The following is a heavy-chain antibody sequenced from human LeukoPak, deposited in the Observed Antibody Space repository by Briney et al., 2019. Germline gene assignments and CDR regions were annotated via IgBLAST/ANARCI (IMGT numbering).Heavy chain of an antibody. Sequence: SETLSLTCTVSGGSISSYYWTWIRQPPGKGLEWIGYVYYSGGTDYNPSLKSRVTISVDTSNKQFSLNLSSVTAADTAVYYCARRCSGPTCYTDAYDIWGQGTMVTVSS. D-gene: IGHD2-2*02. CDR3: ARRCSGPTCYTDAYDI. CDR2: VYYSGGT. CDR1: GGSISSYY. J-gene: IGHJ3*02. V-gene: IGHV4-59*08.